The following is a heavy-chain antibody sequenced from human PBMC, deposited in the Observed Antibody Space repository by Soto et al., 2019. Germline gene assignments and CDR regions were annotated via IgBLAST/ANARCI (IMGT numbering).Heavy chain of an antibody. D-gene: IGHD1-26*01. Sequence: EVQLVESGGGLVKPGGSLRLSCAASGFTFSSYSMNWVRQAPGKGLEWVSSISSSSSYIYYADSVKGRFTFSRDNAKNSLYLQMNSLRAEDTVVYYCARDQGGSYYYLYYYYGMDVWGQGTTVTVSS. CDR2: ISSSSSYI. CDR3: ARDQGGSYYYLYYYYGMDV. V-gene: IGHV3-21*01. J-gene: IGHJ6*02. CDR1: GFTFSSYS.